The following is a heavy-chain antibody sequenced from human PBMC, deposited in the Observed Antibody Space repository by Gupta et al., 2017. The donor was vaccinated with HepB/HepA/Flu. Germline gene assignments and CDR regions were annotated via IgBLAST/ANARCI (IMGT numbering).Heavy chain of an antibody. Sequence: QVQLQQWGAGLLKPSETLSLTCAVYGGSFSGYYWSWIRQPPGKGLEWIGEINHSGSTNYNPSLKSRVTISVDTSKNQFSLKLSSVTAADTAVYYCARGLLVVRYCSSTSCYTNWFDPWGQGTLVTVSS. D-gene: IGHD2-2*01. V-gene: IGHV4-34*01. CDR2: INHSGST. CDR1: GGSFSGYY. J-gene: IGHJ5*02. CDR3: ARGLLVVRYCSSTSCYTNWFDP.